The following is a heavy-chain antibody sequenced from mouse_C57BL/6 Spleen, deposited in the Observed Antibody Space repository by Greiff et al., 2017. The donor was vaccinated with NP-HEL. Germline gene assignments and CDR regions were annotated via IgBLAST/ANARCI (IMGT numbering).Heavy chain of an antibody. CDR2: IDPSDSYT. Sequence: VQLQQPGAELVKPGASVKLSCKASGYTFTSYWMQWVKQRPGQGLEWIGEIDPSDSYTNYNQKFKGKATLTVDTSSSTAYMQLSSLTSEDSAVYYCARAYGSHFAYWGQGTLVTVSA. CDR3: ARAYGSHFAY. J-gene: IGHJ3*01. D-gene: IGHD1-2*01. CDR1: GYTFTSYW. V-gene: IGHV1-50*01.